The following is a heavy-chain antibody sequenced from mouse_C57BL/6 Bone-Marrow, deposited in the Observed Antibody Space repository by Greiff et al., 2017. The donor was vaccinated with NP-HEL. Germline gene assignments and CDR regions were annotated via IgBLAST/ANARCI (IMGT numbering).Heavy chain of an antibody. J-gene: IGHJ4*01. CDR3: ARGRQLRLQAMDY. V-gene: IGHV1-81*01. Sequence: VQLQESGAELARPGASVKLSCKASGYTFTSYGISWVKQRTGQGLEWIGEIYPRSGNTYYNEKFKGKATLTADKSSSTAYMELRSLTSEDSAVYFCARGRQLRLQAMDYWGQGTSVTVSS. D-gene: IGHD3-2*02. CDR1: GYTFTSYG. CDR2: IYPRSGNT.